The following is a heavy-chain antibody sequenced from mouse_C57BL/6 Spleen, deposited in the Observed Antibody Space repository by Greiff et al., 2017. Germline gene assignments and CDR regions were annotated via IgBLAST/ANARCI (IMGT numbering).Heavy chain of an antibody. CDR3: ARWGDSSGYWFAY. CDR2: INPSSGYT. J-gene: IGHJ3*01. Sequence: VQLQQSGAELAKPGASVKLSCKASGYTFTSSWMHWVKQRPGQGLEWIGYINPSSGYTKYNQKFKDKATLTADKSSSTAYMQLSSLTYEDSAVYYCARWGDSSGYWFAYWGQGTLVTVSA. D-gene: IGHD3-2*02. CDR1: GYTFTSSW. V-gene: IGHV1-7*01.